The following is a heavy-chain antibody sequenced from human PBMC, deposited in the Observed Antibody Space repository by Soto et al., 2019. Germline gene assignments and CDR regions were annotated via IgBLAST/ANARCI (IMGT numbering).Heavy chain of an antibody. D-gene: IGHD6-6*01. CDR1: GFTFSSYS. V-gene: IGHV3-48*01. Sequence: LRLSCAASGFTFSSYSMNWVRQAPGKGLEWVSYISSSSSTIYYADSVKGRFTISRDNAKNSLYLQMNSLRAEDTAVYYCARDPPYSSSSGDYWGQGTLVTVSS. CDR2: ISSSSSTI. J-gene: IGHJ4*02. CDR3: ARDPPYSSSSGDY.